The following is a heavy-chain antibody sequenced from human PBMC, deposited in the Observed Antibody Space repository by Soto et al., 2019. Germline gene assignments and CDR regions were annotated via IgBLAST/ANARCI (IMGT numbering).Heavy chain of an antibody. V-gene: IGHV3-23*01. Sequence: GGSLRLSCAASGFTFSSYAMSWVRQAPGKGLEWVSAISGSGGSTYYADSVKGRFTISRDNSKNTLYLQMNSLRAEDTAVYYCAKDLSSAKGPYYFDYWGQGTLVTVSS. CDR1: GFTFSSYA. J-gene: IGHJ4*02. CDR3: AKDLSSAKGPYYFDY. CDR2: ISGSGGST. D-gene: IGHD3-10*01.